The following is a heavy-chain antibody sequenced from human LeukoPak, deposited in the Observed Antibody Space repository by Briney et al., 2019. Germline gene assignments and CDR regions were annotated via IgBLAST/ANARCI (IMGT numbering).Heavy chain of an antibody. Sequence: GGSLRLSYAASGFTFSSYWMHWVRQAPGKGLVWVSRINSDGSSTSYADSVKGRFTISRDNAKNTLYLQMNSLRAEDTAVYYCARGPRWGSSSWYNWFDPWGQGTLVTVSS. V-gene: IGHV3-74*01. CDR1: GFTFSSYW. J-gene: IGHJ5*02. D-gene: IGHD6-13*01. CDR3: ARGPRWGSSSWYNWFDP. CDR2: INSDGSST.